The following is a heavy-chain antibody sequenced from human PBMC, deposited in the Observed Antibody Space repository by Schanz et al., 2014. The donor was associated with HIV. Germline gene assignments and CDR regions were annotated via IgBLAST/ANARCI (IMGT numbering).Heavy chain of an antibody. CDR2: ISSGSDYT. CDR3: ASTVYPYTGSSDYYYGMDV. D-gene: IGHD6-6*01. Sequence: EVQLVESGGGLVKPGGSLRLSCEASGFTFDSQSMNWVRQAPGKGLEWVSSISSGSDYTYYAESLTGRFTISRDNAKNSLFLHMNSLRAEDTALYFCASTVYPYTGSSDYYYGMDVWGQGTTVTVSS. CDR1: GFTFDSQS. V-gene: IGHV3-21*01. J-gene: IGHJ6*02.